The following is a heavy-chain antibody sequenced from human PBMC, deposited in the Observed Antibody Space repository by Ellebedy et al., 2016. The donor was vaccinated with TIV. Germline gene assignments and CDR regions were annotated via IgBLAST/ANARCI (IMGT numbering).Heavy chain of an antibody. CDR1: GFTFSSYG. D-gene: IGHD3-10*02. J-gene: IGHJ5*02. CDR3: AGIADVRFDP. Sequence: PGGSLRLSCAASGFTFSSYGMHWVRQAPGKGLEWVAVIWYDGSNKYYADTVKGRFTISRDNSKNTLYLQMNSLRAEDTAVYYCAGIADVRFDPWGQGTLVSVSS. CDR2: IWYDGSNK. V-gene: IGHV3-33*01.